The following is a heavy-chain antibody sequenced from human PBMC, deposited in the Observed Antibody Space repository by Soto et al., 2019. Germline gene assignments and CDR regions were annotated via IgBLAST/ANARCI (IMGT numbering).Heavy chain of an antibody. CDR3: AKKFGRYCTNGVCYSDIDY. J-gene: IGHJ4*02. CDR1: GFTFSSYA. CDR2: ISGSGGST. Sequence: GGSLRLSCAASGFTFSSYAMSWVRQAPGEGLEWVSAISGSGGSTYYADSVKGRFTISRDNSKNTLYLQMNSLRAEDTAVYYCAKKFGRYCTNGVCYSDIDYWGQGTLVTVSS. D-gene: IGHD2-8*01. V-gene: IGHV3-23*01.